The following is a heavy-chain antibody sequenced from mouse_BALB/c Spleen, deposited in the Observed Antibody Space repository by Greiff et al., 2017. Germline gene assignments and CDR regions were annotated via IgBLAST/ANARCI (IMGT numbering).Heavy chain of an antibody. CDR2: INPSNGRT. V-gene: IGHV1S81*02. J-gene: IGHJ2*01. D-gene: IGHD2-1*01. CDR3: ARARGNYYFDY. Sequence: QVQLQQPGAELVKPGASVKLSCKASGYTFTSYWMHWVKQRPGQGLEWIGEINPSNGRTNYNEKFKSKATLTVDKSSSTAYMQLSSLTSEDSAVYYCARARGNYYFDYWGQGTTLTVSS. CDR1: GYTFTSYW.